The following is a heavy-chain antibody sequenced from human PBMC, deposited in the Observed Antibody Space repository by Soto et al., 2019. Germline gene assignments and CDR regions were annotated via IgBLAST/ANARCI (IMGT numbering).Heavy chain of an antibody. CDR1: GGPFSSYA. V-gene: IGHV1-69*13. Sequence: SVKVSCEASGGPFSSYAISWVRQAPGQGLEWMGGIIPIFGTANYAQKFQGRVTITADESPSTAYMELSSLRSEDTAVYYCERDFEDIVSVVAAGHCCSALWCQGILVTASS. CDR3: ERDFEDIVSVVAAGHCCSAL. CDR2: IIPIFGTA. J-gene: IGHJ4*02. D-gene: IGHD2-15*01.